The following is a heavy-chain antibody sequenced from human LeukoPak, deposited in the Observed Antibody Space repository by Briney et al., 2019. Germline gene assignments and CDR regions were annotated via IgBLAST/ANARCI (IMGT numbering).Heavy chain of an antibody. Sequence: GASVKVSCKASGYTFTGYYMHWVRQAPRQGVEWMGWINPNSGGTNYAQKFQGRVTMTRDTSISTAYMELSRLRSDDTAVYYCARSYDSSGYYFEGDWFDPWGQGTLVTVSS. V-gene: IGHV1-2*02. CDR3: ARSYDSSGYYFEGDWFDP. D-gene: IGHD3-22*01. J-gene: IGHJ5*02. CDR2: INPNSGGT. CDR1: GYTFTGYY.